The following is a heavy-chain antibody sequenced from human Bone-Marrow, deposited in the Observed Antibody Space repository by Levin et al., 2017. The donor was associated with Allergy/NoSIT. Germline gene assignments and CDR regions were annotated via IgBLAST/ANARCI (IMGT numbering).Heavy chain of an antibody. J-gene: IGHJ3*02. Sequence: GESLKISCAASGFTFSSYWMHWVRQAPGKGLVWVSRINSDGSSKSYADSVKGRFTISRDNAKNTLYLQMNSLRAEDTAVYYCARVTRLSMTTVTMNAFDIWGHGTMVTVSS. CDR3: ARVTRLSMTTVTMNAFDI. V-gene: IGHV3-74*01. D-gene: IGHD4-17*01. CDR1: GFTFSSYW. CDR2: INSDGSSK.